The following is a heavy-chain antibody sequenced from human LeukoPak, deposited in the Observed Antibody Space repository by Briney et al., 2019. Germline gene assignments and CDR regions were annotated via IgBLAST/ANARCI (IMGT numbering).Heavy chain of an antibody. Sequence: SETLSLTCTVCGGSVSSGSYYWSWIRQPPGKGLEWIGYIYYSGSTNYNPSLKSRVTISVDTSKNQFSLKLSSVTAADTAVYYCARVVTTFYYDSSGDYFDYWGQGTLVTVSS. J-gene: IGHJ4*02. V-gene: IGHV4-61*01. D-gene: IGHD3-22*01. CDR3: ARVVTTFYYDSSGDYFDY. CDR1: GGSVSSGSYY. CDR2: IYYSGST.